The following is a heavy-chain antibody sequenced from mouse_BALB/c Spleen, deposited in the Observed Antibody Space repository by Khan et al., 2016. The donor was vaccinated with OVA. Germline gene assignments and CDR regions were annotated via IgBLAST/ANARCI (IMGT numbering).Heavy chain of an antibody. CDR2: IWSDGIT. D-gene: IGHD2-14*01. J-gene: IGHJ4*01. CDR3: ARKRYGYAMDY. V-gene: IGHV2-6*02. CDR1: GFSLTSYG. Sequence: QMQLEESGPGLVAPSQSLSITCTVSGFSLTSYGVHWVRQPPGKGLEWLVVIWSDGITTYNSALKSRLSISKDNSKSQVFLKMNSLQTDDTAMYXCARKRYGYAMDYWGQGTSVTVSS.